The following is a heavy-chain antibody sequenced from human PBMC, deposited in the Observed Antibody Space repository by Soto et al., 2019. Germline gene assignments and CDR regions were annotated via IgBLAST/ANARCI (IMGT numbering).Heavy chain of an antibody. V-gene: IGHV4-4*07. D-gene: IGHD1-26*01. CDR3: AMTVGAAYYVDF. Sequence: QVQLQESGPGLVKPSETLSLTCTVSGESMTKYYWSWIRQPAGKGLEWIGRVYTSGSTNYNPSLTSRVTMSIDTSNKHFSLTLKSVTAADTAVYYCAMTVGAAYYVDFWGQGALVTVSS. CDR1: GESMTKYY. CDR2: VYTSGST. J-gene: IGHJ4*02.